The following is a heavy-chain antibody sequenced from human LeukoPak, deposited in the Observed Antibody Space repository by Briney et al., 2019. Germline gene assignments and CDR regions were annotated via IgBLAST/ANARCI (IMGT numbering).Heavy chain of an antibody. CDR2: IYTSGST. D-gene: IGHD1-14*01. CDR1: GGSISSSSYY. CDR3: ARNPQDGTIDY. J-gene: IGHJ4*02. Sequence: SETLSLTCTVSGGSISSSSYYWSWIRQPAGKGLEWIGRIYTSGSTNYNPSLKSRVTMPVDTSKNQFSLKLSSVTAADTAVYYCARNPQDGTIDYWGQGTLVTVSS. V-gene: IGHV4-61*02.